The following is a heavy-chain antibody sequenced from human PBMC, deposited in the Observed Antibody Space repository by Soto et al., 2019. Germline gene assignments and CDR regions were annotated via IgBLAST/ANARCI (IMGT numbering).Heavy chain of an antibody. D-gene: IGHD3-10*01. CDR2: MNPNTGNT. CDR3: AIGRVRVADFDH. CDR1: GYSFINYD. J-gene: IGHJ4*02. V-gene: IGHV1-8*01. Sequence: QVQLVQSGAEVKKPGASVKVSCKASGYSFINYDINWVRQATGQGLEWMGWMNPNTGNTGYAQKFQGRVTMTRTTSISTAYMELSSLTSADTAVYYWAIGRVRVADFDHWGQGTLVAVSS.